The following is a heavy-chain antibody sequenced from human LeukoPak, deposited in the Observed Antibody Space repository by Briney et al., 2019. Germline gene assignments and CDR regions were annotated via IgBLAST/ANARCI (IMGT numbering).Heavy chain of an antibody. CDR3: AKDLLWDYYDSSGYYLDY. D-gene: IGHD3-22*01. J-gene: IGHJ4*02. V-gene: IGHV3-23*01. CDR2: ISGSGGST. CDR1: GFTFSSYA. Sequence: GGSLRLSCTASGFTFSSYAMSWVRQAPGKGLEWVSAISGSGGSTNYADSVKGRFTISRDNSKNTLYLQMNSLRAEDTAVYYCAKDLLWDYYDSSGYYLDYWGQGTLVTVSS.